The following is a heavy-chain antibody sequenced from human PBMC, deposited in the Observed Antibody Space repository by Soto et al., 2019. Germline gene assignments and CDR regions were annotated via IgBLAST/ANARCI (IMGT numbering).Heavy chain of an antibody. D-gene: IGHD4-17*01. V-gene: IGHV5-51*01. CDR3: ARTSYGAEDYYYYYMDV. CDR2: IYPGDSDT. J-gene: IGHJ6*03. CDR1: GYSFTSYW. Sequence: PGESLKISCKGSGYSFTSYWIGWVRQMPGKGLEWMGIIYPGDSDTRYSPSFQGQVTISADKSISTAYLQWSSLKASDTAMYYCARTSYGAEDYYYYYMDVWGKGTTVTVS.